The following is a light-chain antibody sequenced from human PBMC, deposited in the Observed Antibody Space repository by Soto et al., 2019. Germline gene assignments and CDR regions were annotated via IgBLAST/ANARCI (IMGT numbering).Light chain of an antibody. CDR3: QQSYRFPWT. CDR1: QSISTY. Sequence: DIRMTQSPSSLSASVGDRVTVACRASQSISTYLTWYQQKPGKAPELLIYAASNVQRGVPSRFSGSGSGTDFTLTIVSLQPEDSATYYCQQSYRFPWTLGQGTRVEI. J-gene: IGKJ1*01. V-gene: IGKV1-39*01. CDR2: AAS.